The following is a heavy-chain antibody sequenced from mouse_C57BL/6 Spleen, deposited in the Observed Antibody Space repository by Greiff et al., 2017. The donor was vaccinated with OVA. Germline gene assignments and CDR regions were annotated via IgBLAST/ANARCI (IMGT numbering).Heavy chain of an antibody. J-gene: IGHJ3*01. CDR3: ARSRQDYYGSSSWFAY. D-gene: IGHD1-1*01. Sequence: VQLQQPGAELVRPGSSVKLSCKASGYTFTSYWMPWVKQRPIQGLEWIGNIDPSDSETHYNQKFKDKATLTVDKSSSPAYMPLSSLTSEDSAVYYCARSRQDYYGSSSWFAYWGQGTLVTVSA. CDR2: IDPSDSET. V-gene: IGHV1-52*01. CDR1: GYTFTSYW.